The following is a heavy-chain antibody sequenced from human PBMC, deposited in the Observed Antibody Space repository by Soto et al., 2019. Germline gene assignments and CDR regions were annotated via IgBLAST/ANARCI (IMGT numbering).Heavy chain of an antibody. CDR1: GFAFSNYA. J-gene: IGHJ2*01. V-gene: IGHV3-23*01. Sequence: EVQLLESGGGLVQPGGSLRLSCAASGFAFSNYAVSWVRQAPGKGLEWVSAISHTAGTTYYSVSVKGRFTISRDNSKNTLYLQMNNLRPDDTAVYYCASKKQWLAFDLWGRGTLVTVSS. D-gene: IGHD6-19*01. CDR3: ASKKQWLAFDL. CDR2: ISHTAGTT.